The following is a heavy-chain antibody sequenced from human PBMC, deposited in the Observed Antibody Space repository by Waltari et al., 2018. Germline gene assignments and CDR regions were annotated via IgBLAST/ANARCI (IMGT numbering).Heavy chain of an antibody. V-gene: IGHV4-38-2*01. CDR1: GYSISSGYY. D-gene: IGHD6-13*01. CDR2: IDHSGST. J-gene: IGHJ6*03. CDR3: ARRAAIAATGPTYYMDV. Sequence: QVQLQESGPGLVKPSETLSLTCAVSGYSISSGYYWGWIRQPLGKGLEWIGSIDHSGSTYYNPSLKSRVTISVDTSKNQFSLKLSSVTAADTAVYYCARRAAIAATGPTYYMDVWGKGTTVTVSS.